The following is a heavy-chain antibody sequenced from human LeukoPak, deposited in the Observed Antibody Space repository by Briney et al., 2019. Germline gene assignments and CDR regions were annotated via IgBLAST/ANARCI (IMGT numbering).Heavy chain of an antibody. CDR1: GFTFSSYS. J-gene: IGHJ4*02. D-gene: IGHD1-26*01. Sequence: PGGSLRLSCAASGFTFSSYSMNWVRQAPGKGLEWVSYISSSSSTIYYADSVKGRFTISRDNAKNSLYLQMNSLRAEDTAVYYCARDGPSVGTTRGYFDNWGQGILVTVSS. CDR3: ARDGPSVGTTRGYFDN. V-gene: IGHV3-48*04. CDR2: ISSSSSTI.